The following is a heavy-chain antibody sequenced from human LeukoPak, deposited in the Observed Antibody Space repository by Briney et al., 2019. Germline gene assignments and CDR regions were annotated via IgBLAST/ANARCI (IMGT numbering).Heavy chain of an antibody. CDR1: GGSFSGYY. CDR2: INHSGST. J-gene: IGHJ4*02. CDR3: ARRGYGGFVDY. V-gene: IGHV4-34*01. D-gene: IGHD5-12*01. Sequence: LSGTLSLTCAVYGGSFSGYYWSWIRQPPGKGLEWIGEINHSGSTNYNPSLKSRVTISVDTSKNQFSLKLSSVTAADTAVYYCARRGYGGFVDYWGQGTLVTVSS.